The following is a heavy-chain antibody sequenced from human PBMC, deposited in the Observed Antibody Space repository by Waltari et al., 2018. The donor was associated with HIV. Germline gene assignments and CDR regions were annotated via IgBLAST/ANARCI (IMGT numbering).Heavy chain of an antibody. CDR2: IIPIFGTA. Sequence: QVQLVQSGAEVKKPGSSVKVSCKASGGTFSSYAISWVRQAPGQGLEWMGAIIPIFGTANYAQKFQGRVTITADESTSTAYMELSSLRSEDTAVYYCARDVVVVVAATLPYYYGMDVWGQGTTVTVSS. V-gene: IGHV1-69*01. CDR3: ARDVVVVVAATLPYYYGMDV. D-gene: IGHD2-15*01. CDR1: GGTFSSYA. J-gene: IGHJ6*02.